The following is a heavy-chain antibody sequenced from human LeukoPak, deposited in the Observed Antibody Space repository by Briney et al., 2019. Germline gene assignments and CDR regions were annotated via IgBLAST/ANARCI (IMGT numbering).Heavy chain of an antibody. J-gene: IGHJ4*02. D-gene: IGHD2-2*01. Sequence: SETLSLTCTVSGDSISSNSYYWGWIRQPPGKGLEWIGSIFYSGNTYYNPSLKSRVTISVDTSKNQFSLKLSSVTAADTAVYYCARVSDESVVVPAAAFDYWGQGTLVTVSS. V-gene: IGHV4-39*07. CDR2: IFYSGNT. CDR1: GDSISSNSYY. CDR3: ARVSDESVVVPAAAFDY.